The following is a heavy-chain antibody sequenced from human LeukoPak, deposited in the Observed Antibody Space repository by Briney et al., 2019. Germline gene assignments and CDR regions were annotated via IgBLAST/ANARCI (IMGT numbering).Heavy chain of an antibody. CDR3: ARGVRPHCSSTSCYRAKGDWFDP. Sequence: ASVKVSCKASGYTFTGYYMHWVRQAPGQGLEWMGWINPNSGGTNYAQKFQGRVTMTRDTSISTVYMELSRLRSDDTAVYYCARGVRPHCSSTSCYRAKGDWFDPWGQGTLVTVSS. J-gene: IGHJ5*02. D-gene: IGHD2-2*01. CDR1: GYTFTGYY. CDR2: INPNSGGT. V-gene: IGHV1-2*02.